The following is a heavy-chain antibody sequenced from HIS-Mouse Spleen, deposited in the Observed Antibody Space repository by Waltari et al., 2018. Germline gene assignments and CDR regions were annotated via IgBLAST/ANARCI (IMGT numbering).Heavy chain of an antibody. CDR3: ARGSGRWELLLPNWFDP. Sequence: QVQLVQSGAEVKKPGASVKVSCKASGYTFTGYYMHWVRQAPGQGREWMGWINTNSGGTNYAQKFQGRVTMTRDTSISTAYMELSRLRSDDTAVYYCARGSGRWELLLPNWFDPWGQGTLVTVSS. J-gene: IGHJ5*02. CDR2: INTNSGGT. CDR1: GYTFTGYY. V-gene: IGHV1-2*02. D-gene: IGHD1-26*01.